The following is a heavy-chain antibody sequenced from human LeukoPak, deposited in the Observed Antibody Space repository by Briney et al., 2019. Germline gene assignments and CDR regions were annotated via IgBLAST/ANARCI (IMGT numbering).Heavy chain of an antibody. V-gene: IGHV1-2*02. CDR2: INPNSGGT. J-gene: IGHJ4*02. CDR1: GYTFTSYY. CDR3: ASGVGYYDSSGYSDY. D-gene: IGHD3-22*01. Sequence: ASVKVSCKASGYTFTSYYMHWVRQAPGQGLEWMGWINPNSGGTNYAQKFQGRVTMTRDTSISTAYMELSRLRSDDTAVYYCASGVGYYDSSGYSDYWGQGTLVTVSS.